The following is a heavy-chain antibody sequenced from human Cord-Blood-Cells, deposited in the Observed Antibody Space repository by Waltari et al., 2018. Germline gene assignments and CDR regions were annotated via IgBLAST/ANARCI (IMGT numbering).Heavy chain of an antibody. CDR3: ARDPGIAAAGYYFDY. CDR1: GYTFTSYY. CDR2: INPRGGST. J-gene: IGHJ4*02. D-gene: IGHD6-13*01. V-gene: IGHV1-46*03. Sequence: QVQLVQSGAEVKKPGASVKVSCKASGYTFTSYYMHWVRQSPGQGLEWMGIINPRGGSTSYAQKFQGRVTMTRDTSTSTVYMELSSLRSEDTAVYYCARDPGIAAAGYYFDYWGQGTLVTVSS.